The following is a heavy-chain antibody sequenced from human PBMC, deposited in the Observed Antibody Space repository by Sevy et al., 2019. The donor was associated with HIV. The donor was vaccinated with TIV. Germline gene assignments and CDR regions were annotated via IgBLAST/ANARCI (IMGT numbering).Heavy chain of an antibody. D-gene: IGHD3-3*01. CDR1: GFMFSTFG. Sequence: GGSLRLSCAASGFMFSTFGMPWVRQAPGKGLEWVAFISFDGNLEYYADSIKGRFTISRDNSKNTLYLEMSSLRTEDNAVYYCARDRFCPYAGCYNWFDPWGQGTPVTVSS. CDR3: ARDRFCPYAGCYNWFDP. J-gene: IGHJ5*02. V-gene: IGHV3-30*02. CDR2: ISFDGNLE.